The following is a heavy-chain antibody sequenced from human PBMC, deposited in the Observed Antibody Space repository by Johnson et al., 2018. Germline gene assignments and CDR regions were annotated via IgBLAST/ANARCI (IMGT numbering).Heavy chain of an antibody. CDR1: GFTFSTYG. CDR2: IWYDGSNK. Sequence: QVQLQESGGGVVQPGRSLRLSCAASGFTFSTYGMHWVRQAPGKGLEWVAVIWYDGSNKYYADSVKGRLTISRDNSKNTLYLQMNRLRAEDTAVYYWAKDSIAARPGGWIHYYYYYMDVWGKGTTVTVSS. D-gene: IGHD6-6*01. CDR3: AKDSIAARPGGWIHYYYYYMDV. J-gene: IGHJ6*03. V-gene: IGHV3-33*06.